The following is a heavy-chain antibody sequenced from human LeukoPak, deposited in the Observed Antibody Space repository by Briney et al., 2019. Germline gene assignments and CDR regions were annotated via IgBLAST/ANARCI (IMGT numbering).Heavy chain of an antibody. Sequence: SETLSLTCAVSGHSISSGYYWGWIRQPPGKGLEWIGSMSHNRGTYYNPSLKSRVTISMDTSKNQISLRLTSVTAADTAVYYCASYYASGVSAYNYYGMDVWGKGTTVTVSS. J-gene: IGHJ6*04. CDR2: MSHNRGT. D-gene: IGHD3-10*01. CDR3: ASYYASGVSAYNYYGMDV. CDR1: GHSISSGYY. V-gene: IGHV4-38-2*01.